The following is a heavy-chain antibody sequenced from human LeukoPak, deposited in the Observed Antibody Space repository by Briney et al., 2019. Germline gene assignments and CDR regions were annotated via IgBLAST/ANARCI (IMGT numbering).Heavy chain of an antibody. Sequence: SVKVSCKASGGTFSSYAISWVRQAPGQGLEWMGGIIPIFGTANYAQKFQGRVTITVDESTSTAYMELSSLRSEDTAVYYCARVGDYGSGSYFFDYWGQGTLVTVSS. CDR3: ARVGDYGSGSYFFDY. V-gene: IGHV1-69*01. D-gene: IGHD3-10*01. J-gene: IGHJ4*02. CDR2: IIPIFGTA. CDR1: GGTFSSYA.